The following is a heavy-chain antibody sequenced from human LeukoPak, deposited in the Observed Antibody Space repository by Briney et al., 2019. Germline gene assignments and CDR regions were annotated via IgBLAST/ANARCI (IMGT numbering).Heavy chain of an antibody. CDR1: GYTFSSYA. J-gene: IGHJ4*02. D-gene: IGHD3-9*01. CDR3: AKRAGYYFDY. Sequence: PGGSLRLSCAHSGYTFSSYAMSWVRQTPGKGLEWGSPIRGSGDITYYADSVKGRFTISRDNFKNTLYMQMNRLRAEDTAVYCYAKRAGYYFDYWGQGTLVTVSS. V-gene: IGHV3-23*01. CDR2: IRGSGDIT.